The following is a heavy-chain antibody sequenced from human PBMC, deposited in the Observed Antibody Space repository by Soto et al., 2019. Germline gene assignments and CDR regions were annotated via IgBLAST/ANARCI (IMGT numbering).Heavy chain of an antibody. D-gene: IGHD3-22*01. V-gene: IGHV4-34*12. J-gene: IGHJ5*02. Sequence: ASETLSLTCAVHGGSFSGYYWAWIRQSPGKGLEWIGTIFYSGGTFYTPSLKSRVTMSVDTSNNQFSLKLSSVTAADTAVYYCARQASGYYYGWFDPWGQGTLVTVSS. CDR2: IFYSGGT. CDR1: GGSFSGYY. CDR3: ARQASGYYYGWFDP.